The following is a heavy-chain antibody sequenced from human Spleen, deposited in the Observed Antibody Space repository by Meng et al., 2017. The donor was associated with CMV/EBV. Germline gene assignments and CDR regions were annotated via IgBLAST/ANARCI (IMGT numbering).Heavy chain of an antibody. CDR1: GGSISNYY. CDR2: IYHSART. V-gene: IGHV4-59*01. J-gene: IGHJ5*02. Sequence: SETLSLTCTVSGGSISNYYWCWIRQPPGKGLEWIGFIYHSARTRYNPSLKSRVTISLDTSKSQFSLTLNSVTAADTAVYYCARGSQQGDRVVVLNWFDPWGQGTLVTVSS. D-gene: IGHD2-15*01. CDR3: ARGSQQGDRVVVLNWFDP.